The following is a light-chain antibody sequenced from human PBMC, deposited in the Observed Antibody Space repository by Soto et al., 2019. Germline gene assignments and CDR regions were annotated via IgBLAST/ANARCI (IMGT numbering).Light chain of an antibody. Sequence: EVVLTQSPATLSLSPGERATLSCRASQSVGSHLTWYQQKPGQAPRLLIYDGFNRATGIPARFSGSGSGTDFTLTISSLEREDFAVYFCQRRTNWRATFGQGTRLEIK. CDR2: DGF. CDR3: QRRTNWRAT. CDR1: QSVGSH. V-gene: IGKV3-11*01. J-gene: IGKJ5*01.